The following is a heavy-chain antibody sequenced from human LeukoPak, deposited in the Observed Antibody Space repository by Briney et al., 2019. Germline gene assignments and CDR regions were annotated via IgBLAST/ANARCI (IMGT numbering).Heavy chain of an antibody. CDR3: ARGGYDFWSGYYFDY. D-gene: IGHD3-3*01. CDR2: ISSSSSTI. V-gene: IGHV3-48*01. Sequence: GGSLGLSCAASGFTFSSYSMNWVRQAPGKGLEWVSYISSSSSTIYYADSVKGRFTISRDNAKNSLYLQMNSLRAEDTAVYYCARGGYDFWSGYYFDYWGQGTLVTVSS. J-gene: IGHJ4*02. CDR1: GFTFSSYS.